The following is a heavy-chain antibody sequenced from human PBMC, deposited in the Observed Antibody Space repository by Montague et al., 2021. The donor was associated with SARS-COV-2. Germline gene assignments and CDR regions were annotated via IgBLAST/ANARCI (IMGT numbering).Heavy chain of an antibody. J-gene: IGHJ3*02. CDR3: ARWGLYGGNPGDGAFDI. CDR1: GGSISSYY. Sequence: SETLSLTCTVSGGSISSYYWSWIRQPPGKGLEWIGYIYYSGSTNXXPSLKSRVTISVDTSKNQFSLKLSSVTAADTALYYCARWGLYGGNPGDGAFDIWGQGTMVTVSS. CDR2: IYYSGST. D-gene: IGHD4-23*01. V-gene: IGHV4-59*01.